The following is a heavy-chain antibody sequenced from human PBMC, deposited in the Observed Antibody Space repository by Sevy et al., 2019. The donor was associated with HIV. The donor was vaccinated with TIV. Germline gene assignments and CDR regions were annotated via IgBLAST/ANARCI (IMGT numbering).Heavy chain of an antibody. CDR1: GYRFTSYA. J-gene: IGHJ4*02. D-gene: IGHD5-12*01. V-gene: IGHV7-4-1*02. CDR3: AKGRPGSGYAGAAAGD. Sequence: ASVKVSCKASGYRFTSYAMNWVRQAPGQGLEWMGWINANTGKPTYAQGFTGRFVFSLDTSVNTANLQISSLKAEDTAVYYCAKGRPGSGYAGAAAGDWGQGTRVTVSS. CDR2: INANTGKP.